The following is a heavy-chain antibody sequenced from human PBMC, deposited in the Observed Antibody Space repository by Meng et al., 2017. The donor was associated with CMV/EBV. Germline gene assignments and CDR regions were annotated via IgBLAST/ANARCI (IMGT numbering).Heavy chain of an antibody. CDR3: ARGGNWFDP. J-gene: IGHJ5*02. CDR1: GGSFIGYY. Sequence: QGQLPQGGAGLLKPSETLPLTCAVYGGSFIGYYWSWIRQPPGKGLEWIGEINHSGSTNYNPSLKSRVTISVDTSKNQFSLKLSSVTAADTAVYYCARGGNWFDPWGQGTLVTVSS. V-gene: IGHV4-34*01. CDR2: INHSGST.